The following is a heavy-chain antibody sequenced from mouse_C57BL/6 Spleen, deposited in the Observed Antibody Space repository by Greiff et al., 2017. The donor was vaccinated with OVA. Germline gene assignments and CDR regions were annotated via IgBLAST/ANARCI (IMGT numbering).Heavy chain of an antibody. D-gene: IGHD1-1*01. V-gene: IGHV5-17*01. CDR1: GFTFSDYG. CDR3: ARRYYGSSEFDY. Sequence: EVKLMESGGGLVKPGGSLKLSCAASGFTFSDYGMHWVRQAPEKGLEWVAYISSGSSTIYYADTVKGRFTISRDNAKNTLFLQMTSLRSEDTAMYYCARRYYGSSEFDYWGQGTTLTVSS. J-gene: IGHJ2*01. CDR2: ISSGSSTI.